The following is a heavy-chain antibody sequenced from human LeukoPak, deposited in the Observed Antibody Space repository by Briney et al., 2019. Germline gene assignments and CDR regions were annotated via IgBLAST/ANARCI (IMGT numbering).Heavy chain of an antibody. CDR2: INHSGST. D-gene: IGHD5-12*01. CDR3: ARVDWWLRHRWFDP. J-gene: IGHJ5*02. V-gene: IGHV4-30-2*01. CDR1: GGSISSGGYY. Sequence: SQTLSLTCTVSGGSISSGGYYWSWIRQPPGKGLEWIGEINHSGSTNYNPSLKSRVTISVDTSKNQFSLKLSSVTAADTAVYYCARVDWWLRHRWFDPWGQGTLVTVSS.